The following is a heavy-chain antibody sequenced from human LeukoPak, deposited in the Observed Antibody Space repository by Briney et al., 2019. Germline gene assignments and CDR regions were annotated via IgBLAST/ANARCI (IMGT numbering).Heavy chain of an antibody. D-gene: IGHD3-10*01. CDR2: IIPIFGTA. CDR3: ASNLITMVRGAQRTYAFDI. J-gene: IGHJ3*02. CDR1: GGTFSSYA. Sequence: SVKVSCKASGGTFSSYAISWVRQAPGQGLEWMGGIIPIFGTANYAQKFQGRVTITADKSTSTAYMELSSLRSEDTAVYYCASNLITMVRGAQRTYAFDIWGQGTTVTVSS. V-gene: IGHV1-69*06.